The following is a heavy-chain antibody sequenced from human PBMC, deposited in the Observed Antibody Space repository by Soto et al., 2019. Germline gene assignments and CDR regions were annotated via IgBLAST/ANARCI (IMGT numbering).Heavy chain of an antibody. D-gene: IGHD6-19*01. CDR3: ARGIAVAGLFDY. J-gene: IGHJ4*02. CDR2: IYYSGST. V-gene: IGHV4-59*01. Sequence: QVQLQESGPGLVKPSETLSLTCTVSGGSISSYYWSWIRQPPGKGLEWIGYIYYSGSTNYNPSLKSRVTISVDTSKNHFSLKLSSVTAADTAVYYCARGIAVAGLFDYWGQGTLVTVSS. CDR1: GGSISSYY.